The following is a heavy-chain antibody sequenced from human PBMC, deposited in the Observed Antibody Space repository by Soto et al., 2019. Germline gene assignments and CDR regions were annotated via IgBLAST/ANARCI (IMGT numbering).Heavy chain of an antibody. V-gene: IGHV3-15*01. D-gene: IGHD3-16*01. CDR2: IKSKTDGRTT. CDR3: TTDGGIYGDYVDY. Sequence: PGGSLRLSCAASGFTFSNAWMSWVRQAPGKGLEWVGRIKSKTDGRTTDYAAPVKGRFTISRDDSKNTLYLQMNSLKTEDTAVYYCTTDGGIYGDYVDYWGQGTLVTVSS. J-gene: IGHJ4*02. CDR1: GFTFSNAW.